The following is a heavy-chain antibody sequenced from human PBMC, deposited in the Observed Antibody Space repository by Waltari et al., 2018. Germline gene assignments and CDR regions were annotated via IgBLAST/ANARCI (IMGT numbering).Heavy chain of an antibody. Sequence: EVQLVESGGGLVKPGGSLRLSCATSEFTFSNSWMGWVRQAPGKGLEWVGRIRSQTDCGTADYASPVKARFTISRDDSKNTLYLQMNGLKTEDTAVYYRTTLRWYQIGYWGQGTLVSVSS. CDR3: TTLRWYQIGY. D-gene: IGHD2-15*01. CDR2: IRSQTDCGTA. J-gene: IGHJ4*02. V-gene: IGHV3-15*01. CDR1: EFTFSNSW.